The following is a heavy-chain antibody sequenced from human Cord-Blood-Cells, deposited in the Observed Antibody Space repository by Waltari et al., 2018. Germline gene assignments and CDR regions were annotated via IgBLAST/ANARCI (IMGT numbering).Heavy chain of an antibody. CDR3: ATLEQLWFAFDI. Sequence: VQLVQSGAEVKKPGASVKVSCKVSGYTLTELSMHSERQAPGKGLEWMGGFDPEDGETIYAQKFQGRVTMTEDTSTDTAYMELSSLRSEDTAVYYCATLEQLWFAFDIWGQGTMVTVSS. D-gene: IGHD5-18*01. V-gene: IGHV1-24*01. CDR2: FDPEDGET. J-gene: IGHJ3*02. CDR1: GYTLTELS.